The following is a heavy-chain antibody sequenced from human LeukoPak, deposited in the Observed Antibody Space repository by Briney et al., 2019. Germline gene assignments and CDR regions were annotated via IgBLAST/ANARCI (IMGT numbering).Heavy chain of an antibody. J-gene: IGHJ5*02. V-gene: IGHV3-30*02. D-gene: IGHD7-27*01. CDR1: GFTFS. CDR3: AKDGNWASVS. CDR2: IRHDGTDQ. Sequence: GGSLTLSRFRSGFTFSVLLVREVPAKGLERLTFIRHDGTDQHYADSVRGRFTISRDNSKNTVYLQMNSLRPEDTALYYCAKDGNWASVSWGQGTLVTVSS.